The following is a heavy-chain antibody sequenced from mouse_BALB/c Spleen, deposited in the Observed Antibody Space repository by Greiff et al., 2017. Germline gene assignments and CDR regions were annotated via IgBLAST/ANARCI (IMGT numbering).Heavy chain of an antibody. CDR1: GFTFSSFG. Sequence: EVQLVESGGGLVQPGGSRKLSCAASGFTFSSFGMHWVRQAPEKGLEWVAYISSGSSTIYYADTVKGRFTISRDNAKNTLYLQMSSLKSEDTAMYYCARDYHYGSSPFAYWGQGTLVTVSA. CDR2: ISSGSSTI. V-gene: IGHV5-17*02. CDR3: ARDYHYGSSPFAY. D-gene: IGHD1-1*01. J-gene: IGHJ3*01.